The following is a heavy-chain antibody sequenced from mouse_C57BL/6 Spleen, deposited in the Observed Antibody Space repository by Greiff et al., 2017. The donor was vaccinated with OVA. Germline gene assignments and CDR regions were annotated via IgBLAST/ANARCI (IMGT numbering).Heavy chain of an antibody. J-gene: IGHJ4*01. Sequence: VQRVESDAELVKPGASVKISCKASGYTFTDHTIHWMKQRPEQGLEWIGYIYPRDGSTKYTEKFKGKATLTADNSSSTAYMPLSSLTSEDPAVFVCARSCHYDQFYAMDYWGQGTTVTVSS. CDR3: ARSCHYDQFYAMDY. CDR1: GYTFTDHT. D-gene: IGHD2-4*01. CDR2: IYPRDGST. V-gene: IGHV1-78*01.